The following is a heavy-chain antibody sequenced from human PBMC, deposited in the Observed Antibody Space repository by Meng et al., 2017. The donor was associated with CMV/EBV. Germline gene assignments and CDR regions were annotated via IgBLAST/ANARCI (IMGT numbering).Heavy chain of an antibody. D-gene: IGHD2-2*01. Sequence: SETLSLTCTVSGGSISSSSYYWGWIRQPPGKGLEWIGSIYYSGSTYYNPSLKSRVTISVDTSKNQFSLKLSSVTAADTAVYYCARVGRYCSSTSCYHTYYYGMDVWGQGTTVTVSS. J-gene: IGHJ6*02. CDR2: IYYSGST. V-gene: IGHV4-39*07. CDR3: ARVGRYCSSTSCYHTYYYGMDV. CDR1: GGSISSSSYY.